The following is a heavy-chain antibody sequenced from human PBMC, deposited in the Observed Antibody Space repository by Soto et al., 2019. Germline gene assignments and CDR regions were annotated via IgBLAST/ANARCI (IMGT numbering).Heavy chain of an antibody. CDR3: ARGVDY. CDR2: IGRSGAKI. J-gene: IGHJ4*02. Sequence: EVQLLESGGGLVQPGGSLRLSCAASGFTYRNYDMSWVRQAPGKGLAWVSAIGRSGAKIYYADSVKGRFTIPRDNAKNALYLHMTSLRADDTAVYYCARGVDYWGQGTLVTVSS. V-gene: IGHV3-23*01. CDR1: GFTYRNYD.